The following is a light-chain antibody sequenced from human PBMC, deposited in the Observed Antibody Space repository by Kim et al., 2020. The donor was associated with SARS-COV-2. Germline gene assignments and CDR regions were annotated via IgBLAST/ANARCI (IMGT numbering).Light chain of an antibody. Sequence: LSHPHSSAGSHHLYVELSQPRRAAPPPLFSKSITKPPVVPLIFSGSIDSSSNSASLTISGLKTEDEADYYCQSYDSSNWVFGGGTQLTVL. V-gene: IGLV6-57*03. J-gene: IGLJ3*02. CDR2: SIT. CDR1: SAGSHHLY. CDR3: QSYDSSNWV.